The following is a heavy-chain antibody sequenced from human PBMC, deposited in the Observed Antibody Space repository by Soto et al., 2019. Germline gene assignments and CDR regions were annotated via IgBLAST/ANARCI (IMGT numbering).Heavy chain of an antibody. V-gene: IGHV3-23*01. J-gene: IGHJ4*02. Sequence: EVLLLESGGGLVQPGGSLRLSCGASGFSFSTYAMSWVRQAPGKGLEWVSGISGDGGSTYYADSGKGRFSISRDNSKNTLYLQMNSLRVEDTAVYYCAKRVGHGEIDYWGQGTLVTVSS. CDR1: GFSFSTYA. CDR3: AKRVGHGEIDY. CDR2: ISGDGGST. D-gene: IGHD2-21*01.